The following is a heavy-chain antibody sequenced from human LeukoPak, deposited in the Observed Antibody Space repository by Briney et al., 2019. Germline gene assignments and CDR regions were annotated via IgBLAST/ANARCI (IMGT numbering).Heavy chain of an antibody. J-gene: IGHJ4*02. CDR1: GFTFSSYG. CDR2: ISYDGSNK. Sequence: GGSLRLSCAASGFTFSSYGMHWVRQAPGKGLEWVAVISYDGSNKYYADSVKGRFTISRDNAKNSLYLQMNSLRAEDTALYYCAKDRTGYYDILTGSTPFDYWGQGTLVTVSS. CDR3: AKDRTGYYDILTGSTPFDY. D-gene: IGHD3-9*01. V-gene: IGHV3-30*18.